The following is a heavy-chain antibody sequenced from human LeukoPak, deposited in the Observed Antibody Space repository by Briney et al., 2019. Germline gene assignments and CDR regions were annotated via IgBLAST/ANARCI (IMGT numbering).Heavy chain of an antibody. Sequence: GGFLRLSCAASGFTFSSSAMSWVRQAPGKGLEWVSSISARGISTYYADSVKGRFTISRDNSKNTLYLQMNSLRGDDIGVYYCAKSFDFSNGHSPILTPFDSWGQGTLVSVSS. J-gene: IGHJ4*02. D-gene: IGHD3-3*01. V-gene: IGHV3-23*01. CDR2: ISARGIST. CDR3: AKSFDFSNGHSPILTPFDS. CDR1: GFTFSSSA.